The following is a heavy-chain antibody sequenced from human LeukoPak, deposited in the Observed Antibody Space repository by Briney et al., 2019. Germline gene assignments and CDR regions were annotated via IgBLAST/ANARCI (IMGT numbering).Heavy chain of an antibody. Sequence: PGGSLRLSCAASGFTFSNYWMSWVRQAPGKGLEWVANMTQDGSDKYSGDSVKGRFTISRDNAKNSLSLQMNSLRAEDTAVYYCARGGSHSGYYGGNPFDMWGQATMVAVPS. CDR1: GFTFSNYW. V-gene: IGHV3-7*04. CDR2: MTQDGSDK. D-gene: IGHD3-22*01. CDR3: ARGGSHSGYYGGNPFDM. J-gene: IGHJ3*02.